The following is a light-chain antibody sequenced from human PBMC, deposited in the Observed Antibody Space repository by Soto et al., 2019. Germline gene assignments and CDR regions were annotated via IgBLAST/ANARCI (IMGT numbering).Light chain of an antibody. CDR1: SSDVGGYNY. CDR3: SSYTSSRAYV. CDR2: EVS. Sequence: QSALTQPASVSGSPGQSFTISCTGTSSDVGGYNYVSWYQQQSGKAPKLMIHEVSNRPSGASNRFSGSKSGNTASLTISGLQAEDEADYYCSSYTSSRAYVFGIGTKVTVL. J-gene: IGLJ1*01. V-gene: IGLV2-14*01.